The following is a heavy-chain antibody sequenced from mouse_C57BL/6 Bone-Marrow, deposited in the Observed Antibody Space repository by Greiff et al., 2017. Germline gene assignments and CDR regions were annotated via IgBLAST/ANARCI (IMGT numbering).Heavy chain of an antibody. CDR2: IDPSDSYT. J-gene: IGHJ2*01. CDR3: ARHGSSLFDY. V-gene: IGHV1-59*01. D-gene: IGHD1-1*01. CDR1: GYTFTSYW. Sequence: VQLQQPGAELVRPGTSVKLSCKASGYTFTSYWMHWVKQRPGQGLEWIGVIDPSDSYTNYNQKFKGKATLTVDTSSSTAYMQLSSLTSEDSAVYYCARHGSSLFDYWGQGTTLTVSS.